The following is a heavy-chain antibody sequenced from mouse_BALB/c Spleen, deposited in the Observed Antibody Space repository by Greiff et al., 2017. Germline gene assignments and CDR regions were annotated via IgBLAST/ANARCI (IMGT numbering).Heavy chain of an antibody. CDR3: ARDYYGSRWYFDV. CDR1: GFTFSSYA. V-gene: IGHV5-9-4*01. J-gene: IGHJ1*01. Sequence: EVQRVESGGGLVKPGGSLKLSCAASGFTFSSYAMSWVRQSPEKRLEWVAEISSGGSYTYYPDTVTGRFTISRDNAKNTLYLEMSSLRSEDTAMYYCARDYYGSRWYFDVWGAGTTVTVSS. D-gene: IGHD1-1*01. CDR2: ISSGGSYT.